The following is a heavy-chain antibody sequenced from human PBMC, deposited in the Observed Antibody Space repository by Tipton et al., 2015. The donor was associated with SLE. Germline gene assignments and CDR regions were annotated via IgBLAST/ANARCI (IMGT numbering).Heavy chain of an antibody. D-gene: IGHD2/OR15-2a*01. CDR2: VYYTGRT. J-gene: IGHJ3*02. CDR3: ARVWLNNAFDI. Sequence: TLSLTCTVSGDSISSHYWSWIRQSPGKGLEWIGCVYYTGRTNYNPSLKSRVTMSVDMSKNQIFLKMTSVTAADPAVYFCARVWLNNAFDIWGQGTRVTVSS. CDR1: GDSISSHY. V-gene: IGHV4-59*11.